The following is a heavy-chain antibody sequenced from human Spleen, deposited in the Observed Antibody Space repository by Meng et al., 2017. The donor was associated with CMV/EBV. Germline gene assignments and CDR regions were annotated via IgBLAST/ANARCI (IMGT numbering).Heavy chain of an antibody. J-gene: IGHJ6*02. D-gene: IGHD2-2*01. Sequence: GGSLRLSCAASGFTFDDYAMHWVRQAPGKGLAWFSGISWNSGSIGYADSVKGRFTISRDNAKNSLYLQMNSLRAEDTALYYCAKDTSAVVVPSYYGMDVWGQGTTVTVSS. CDR1: GFTFDDYA. CDR2: ISWNSGSI. V-gene: IGHV3-9*01. CDR3: AKDTSAVVVPSYYGMDV.